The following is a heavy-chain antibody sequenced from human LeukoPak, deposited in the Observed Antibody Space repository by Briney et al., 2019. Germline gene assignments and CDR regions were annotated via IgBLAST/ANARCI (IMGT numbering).Heavy chain of an antibody. CDR3: ETVDTAMVTDY. CDR1: GGSFSGYY. CDR2: INHSGST. Sequence: SETLSLTCAASGGSFSGYYWSWIRQPPGKGLEWIGEINHSGSTNYNPSLKSRLTMSVDTSKNQFSLKLSSVTAADTAVYYCETVDTAMVTDYWGQGTLVTVSS. J-gene: IGHJ4*02. D-gene: IGHD5-18*01. V-gene: IGHV4-34*01.